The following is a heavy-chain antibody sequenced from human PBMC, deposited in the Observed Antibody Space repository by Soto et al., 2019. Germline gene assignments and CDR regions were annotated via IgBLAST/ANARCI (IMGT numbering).Heavy chain of an antibody. CDR3: ARGVQVEMIAVAGNFDY. D-gene: IGHD6-19*01. V-gene: IGHV4-59*01. CDR1: GGSISSYY. Sequence: SETLSLTCTVSGGSISSYYWSWIRQPPGKGLEWIGYIYYSGSTHYNPSLKSRVTISVDTSKNQFSRKLSSVTAADTAVYSCARGVQVEMIAVAGNFDYWGQGTLVTVSA. J-gene: IGHJ4*02. CDR2: IYYSGST.